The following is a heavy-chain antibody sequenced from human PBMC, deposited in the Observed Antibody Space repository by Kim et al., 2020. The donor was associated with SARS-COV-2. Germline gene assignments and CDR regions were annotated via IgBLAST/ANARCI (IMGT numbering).Heavy chain of an antibody. CDR2: IYYSGST. J-gene: IGHJ4*02. Sequence: PGMGVEWIGYIYYSGSTYYNPSRKSRLTISVDTSKNQFSLKLSSVTAADTAGYYCAGVGFSVTIFGVVTRLFDYWGQGTLVTVSS. V-gene: IGHV4-30-4*01. D-gene: IGHD3-3*01. CDR3: AGVGFSVTIFGVVTRLFDY.